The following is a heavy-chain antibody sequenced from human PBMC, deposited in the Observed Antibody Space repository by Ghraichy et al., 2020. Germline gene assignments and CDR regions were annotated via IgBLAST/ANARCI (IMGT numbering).Heavy chain of an antibody. V-gene: IGHV4-31*03. CDR3: ARVPRGPKSSQMKD. D-gene: IGHD3/OR15-3a*01. CDR1: GGSISSGGYY. Sequence: SETLSLTCTVSGGSISSGGYYWSWIRQHPGKGLEWIGYTYYSGSTYYNPSLKSRVTISLDTSKNQFSLELSSVTAADTAMYYCARVPRGPKSSQMKDWGQGTLVTVSS. CDR2: TYYSGST. J-gene: IGHJ4*02.